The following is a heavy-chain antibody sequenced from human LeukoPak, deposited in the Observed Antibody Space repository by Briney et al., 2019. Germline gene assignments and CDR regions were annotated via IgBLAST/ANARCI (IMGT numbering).Heavy chain of an antibody. CDR3: TIEHKDSYDGTGYYKY. Sequence: AGGSLRLSCAASGFTFNNAWMTWVRQAPGKGLEWVGRIQSKIDGGTIDYAEPVKGRFTISRDDSKKMLYLQMNSLKTEDTAVYYCTIEHKDSYDGTGYYKYWAQGTLVTVSS. V-gene: IGHV3-15*01. CDR2: IQSKIDGGTI. J-gene: IGHJ4*02. D-gene: IGHD3-22*01. CDR1: GFTFNNAW.